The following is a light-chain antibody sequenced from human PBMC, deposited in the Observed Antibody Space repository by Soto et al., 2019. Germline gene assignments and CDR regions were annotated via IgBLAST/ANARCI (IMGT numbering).Light chain of an antibody. CDR2: DTS. CDR1: QSVGSS. CDR3: QRFTRWPIT. J-gene: IGKJ4*01. Sequence: ERVMTISKDAMTVAPGKRADLGGLASQSVGSSLNWYQQKPGQAPRLLIYDTSIRATGIPARFSGSGSGTEFTGIISSLQSEDVRVYYGQRFTRWPITFRVGTKVDIK. V-gene: IGKV3-15*01.